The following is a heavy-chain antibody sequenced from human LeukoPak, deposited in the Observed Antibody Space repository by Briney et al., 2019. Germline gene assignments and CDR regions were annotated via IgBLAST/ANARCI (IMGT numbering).Heavy chain of an antibody. Sequence: SETLSLTCAVYGGSISSYYWSWIRQPPGKGLEWIGYIYYSGSTNYNPSLKSRVTISVDTSKNQFSLKLSSVTAADTALYYCTRAVITFGAAVAKGFDCWGQGALVTVSS. V-gene: IGHV4-59*01. CDR1: GGSISSYY. CDR3: TRAVITFGAAVAKGFDC. CDR2: IYYSGST. D-gene: IGHD3-16*01. J-gene: IGHJ4*02.